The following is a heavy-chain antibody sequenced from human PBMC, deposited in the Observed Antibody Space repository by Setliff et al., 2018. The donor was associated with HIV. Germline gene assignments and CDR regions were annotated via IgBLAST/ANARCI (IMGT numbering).Heavy chain of an antibody. CDR1: GGSFSGYY. D-gene: IGHD6-19*01. Sequence: SETLSLTCAVYGGSFSGYYWSWIRQPPGKGLEWIGEINHSGNTNYNPSLKSRVTISVDTSKNQYSLKLNSVTAADTAVYYCARETIRSGHPSEAGFDFWAREPWSPSPQ. V-gene: IGHV4-34*01. J-gene: IGHJ4*02. CDR2: INHSGNT. CDR3: ARETIRSGHPSEAGFDF.